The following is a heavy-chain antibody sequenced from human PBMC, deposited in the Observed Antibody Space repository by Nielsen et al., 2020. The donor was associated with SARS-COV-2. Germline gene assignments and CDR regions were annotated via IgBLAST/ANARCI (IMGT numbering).Heavy chain of an antibody. CDR2: ISWNSGSI. CDR3: AKDIKPYRGYFDY. D-gene: IGHD1-14*01. J-gene: IGHJ4*02. Sequence: SLKISCAASGFTFDDYAMHWVRQAPGKGLEWVSGISWNSGSIGYADSVKGRFTIPRDNAKNSLYLQMNSLRAEDTALYYCAKDIKPYRGYFDYWGQGTLVTVSS. V-gene: IGHV3-9*01. CDR1: GFTFDDYA.